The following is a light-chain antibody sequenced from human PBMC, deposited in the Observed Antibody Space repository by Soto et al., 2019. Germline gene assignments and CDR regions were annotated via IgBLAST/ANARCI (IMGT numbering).Light chain of an antibody. J-gene: IGKJ4*01. Sequence: EIVMTQSPANLSVSPGERATLSCGASQTIYNNVAWYQQRPGQAPRLLIYDASTRAISVPARFSGSGSGTDFTLSISDLQSADCAVYYCQQFNKWHLTFGGGTKV. V-gene: IGKV3-15*01. CDR2: DAS. CDR1: QTIYNN. CDR3: QQFNKWHLT.